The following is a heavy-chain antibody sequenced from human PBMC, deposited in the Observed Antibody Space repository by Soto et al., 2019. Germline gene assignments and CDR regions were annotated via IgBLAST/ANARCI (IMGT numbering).Heavy chain of an antibody. V-gene: IGHV1-18*01. CDR1: GYTFTSYG. J-gene: IGHJ6*02. CDR2: ISAYNGNT. Sequence: AASVKVSCKASGYTFTSYGISWVRQAPGQGLEWMGWISAYNGNTNYAQKLQGRVTMTTDTSTSTAYMELRSLRSDDTAVYYCARDSSSQRFLEWLLIYDGMDVWGQGTTVTVSS. D-gene: IGHD3-3*01. CDR3: ARDSSSQRFLEWLLIYDGMDV.